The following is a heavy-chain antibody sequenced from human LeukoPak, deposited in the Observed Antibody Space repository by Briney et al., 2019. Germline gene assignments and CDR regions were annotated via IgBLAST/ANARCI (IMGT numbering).Heavy chain of an antibody. D-gene: IGHD6-13*01. Sequence: ASVKVSCKASGYTFTSYDINWVRQATGQGLEWMGWMNPNSGNTGYAQKFQGRVTMTRNTSISTAYMKLSSLRSEDTAVYYCASSPRSSSWMYYYYYGMDVWGQGTTVTVSS. J-gene: IGHJ6*02. V-gene: IGHV1-8*01. CDR1: GYTFTSYD. CDR2: MNPNSGNT. CDR3: ASSPRSSSWMYYYYYGMDV.